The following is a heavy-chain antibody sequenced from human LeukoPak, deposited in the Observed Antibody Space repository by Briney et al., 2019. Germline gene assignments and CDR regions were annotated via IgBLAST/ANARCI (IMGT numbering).Heavy chain of an antibody. D-gene: IGHD5-24*01. CDR2: ISWNSGSI. CDR3: ARIEMATIEDYFDY. J-gene: IGHJ4*02. Sequence: GGSLRLSCAASGFTFDDYAMHWVRQAPGKGLEWVSGISWNSGSIGYADSVKGRFTISRDNAKNSLYLQMNSLRAEDTAVYYCARIEMATIEDYFDYWGQGTLVTVSS. V-gene: IGHV3-9*01. CDR1: GFTFDDYA.